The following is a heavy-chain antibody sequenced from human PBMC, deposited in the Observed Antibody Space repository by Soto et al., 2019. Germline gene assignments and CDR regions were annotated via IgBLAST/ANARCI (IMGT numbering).Heavy chain of an antibody. V-gene: IGHV3-23*01. CDR2: ISGSGGST. J-gene: IGHJ6*02. CDR1: GFTFSSYA. CDR3: AKDRRGAAAEYYYYYGMDV. Sequence: GGSLRLSCAASGFTFSSYAMSWVRQAPGKGLEWVSAISGSGGSTYYADSVKGRFTISRDNSKNTLYLQMNSLRAEDTAVYYCAKDRRGAAAEYYYYYGMDVWGQGTTVTVSS. D-gene: IGHD6-13*01.